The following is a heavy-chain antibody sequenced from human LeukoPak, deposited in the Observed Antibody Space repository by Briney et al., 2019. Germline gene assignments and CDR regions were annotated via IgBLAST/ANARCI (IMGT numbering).Heavy chain of an antibody. CDR2: IKQDGSEK. J-gene: IGHJ4*02. CDR3: ARHSGRYAFDY. V-gene: IGHV3-7*01. CDR1: GFTFSSYW. D-gene: IGHD1-26*01. Sequence: PGGSLRLSCAASGFTFSSYWMSWVRQAPGRGLEWVANIKQDGSEKDYVDSVKGRFTISRDNAKNSLYLQMNSLRAEDTAVYYCARHSGRYAFDYWGQGTLVTVSS.